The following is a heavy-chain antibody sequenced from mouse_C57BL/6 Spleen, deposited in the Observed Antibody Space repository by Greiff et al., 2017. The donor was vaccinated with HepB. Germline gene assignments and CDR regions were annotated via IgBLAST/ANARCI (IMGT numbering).Heavy chain of an antibody. CDR2: ISDGGSYT. CDR3: ARAYDYDEGPFAY. D-gene: IGHD2-4*01. CDR1: GFTFSSYA. Sequence: EVQGVESGGGLVKPGGSLKLSCAASGFTFSSYAMSWVRQTPEKRLEWVATISDGGSYTYYPDNVKGRFTISRDNAKNNLYLQMSHLKSEDTAMYYCARAYDYDEGPFAYWGQGTLVTVSA. J-gene: IGHJ3*01. V-gene: IGHV5-4*01.